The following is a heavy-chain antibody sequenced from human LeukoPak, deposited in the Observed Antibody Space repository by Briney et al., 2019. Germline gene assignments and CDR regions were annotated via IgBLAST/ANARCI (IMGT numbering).Heavy chain of an antibody. J-gene: IGHJ4*02. Sequence: SETLSLTCTVSGSSISSSSYYWGWIRQPPGKGLEWIGSIYYSGSTYYNPSLKSRVTISVDTSKNQFSLKLSSVTAADTAVYYCARDSVGGYNRWGQGTLVTVSS. CDR1: GSSISSSSYY. CDR3: ARDSVGGYNR. V-gene: IGHV4-39*07. CDR2: IYYSGST. D-gene: IGHD5-24*01.